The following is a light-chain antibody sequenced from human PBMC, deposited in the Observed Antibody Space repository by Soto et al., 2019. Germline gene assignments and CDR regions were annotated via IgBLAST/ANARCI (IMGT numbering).Light chain of an antibody. CDR1: QDINKY. CDR3: LQDYIYPWT. J-gene: IGKJ1*01. Sequence: IQMTQSPSSLSASVGDRVTITCQASQDINKYLNWYQQKPGKAPKLLIYAASSLQSGVPSRFSGSGSDTDFTLTISSLQPEDFATYYCLQDYIYPWTFGQGTKVDNK. V-gene: IGKV1-6*01. CDR2: AAS.